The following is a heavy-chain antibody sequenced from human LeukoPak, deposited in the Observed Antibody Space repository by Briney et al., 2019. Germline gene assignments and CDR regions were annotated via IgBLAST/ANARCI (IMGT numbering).Heavy chain of an antibody. J-gene: IGHJ3*02. CDR2: ISASGGST. D-gene: IGHD3-16*01. Sequence: SGGSLRLSCAASGFTFSSYAMSWVRQAPGKGLEWVSGISASGGSTYYADSVKGRFTISRDNSKNTLYLQMNSLRAEDTAVYYCAKGGGDAFDIWGQGTMVTVSS. CDR1: GFTFSSYA. V-gene: IGHV3-23*01. CDR3: AKGGGDAFDI.